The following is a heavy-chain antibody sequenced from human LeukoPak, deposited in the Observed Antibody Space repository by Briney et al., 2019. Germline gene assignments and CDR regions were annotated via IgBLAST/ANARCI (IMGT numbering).Heavy chain of an antibody. J-gene: IGHJ2*01. Sequence: SETLSLTCAVYGGSFSGYYWRWIRQPPGKGLEWIGEINHSGSTNYNPSLKSRVTISVDTSKNQFSLKLSSVTAADTAVYYCSRGQFTFWYFDLWGRGTLVTVSS. CDR2: INHSGST. CDR1: GGSFSGYY. CDR3: SRGQFTFWYFDL. V-gene: IGHV4-34*01. D-gene: IGHD3-16*01.